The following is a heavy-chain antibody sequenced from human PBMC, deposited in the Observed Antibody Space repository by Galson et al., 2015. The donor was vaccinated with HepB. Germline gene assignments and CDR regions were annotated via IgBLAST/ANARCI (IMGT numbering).Heavy chain of an antibody. CDR3: ARGRPWRGYSYGLGY. CDR2: INHSGST. V-gene: IGHV4-34*01. Sequence: SETLSLTCAVYGGSFSGYYWSWIRQPPGKGLEWIGEINHSGSTNYNPSLKSRVTISVDTSKNQFSLKLSSVTAADTAVYYCARGRPWRGYSYGLGYWGQGTLVTVSS. CDR1: GGSFSGYY. D-gene: IGHD5-18*01. J-gene: IGHJ4*02.